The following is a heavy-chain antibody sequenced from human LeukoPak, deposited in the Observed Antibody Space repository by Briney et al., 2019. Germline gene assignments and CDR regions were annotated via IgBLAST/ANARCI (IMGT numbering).Heavy chain of an antibody. Sequence: GGSLRLSCAASGLTFSNYVMSWVRQAPGKGLEWVSAICGSDGSTWYADSVKGRFTVSRDNSKNTLYLQMNSLRAEDTAVYYCARGEGLFDYWGQGTLVTVSS. CDR1: GLTFSNYV. J-gene: IGHJ4*02. CDR3: ARGEGLFDY. V-gene: IGHV3-23*01. CDR2: ICGSDGST.